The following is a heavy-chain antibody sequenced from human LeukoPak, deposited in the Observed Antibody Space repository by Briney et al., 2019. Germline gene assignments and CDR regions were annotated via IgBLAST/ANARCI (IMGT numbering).Heavy chain of an antibody. D-gene: IGHD1-26*01. Sequence: SQTLSLTCAISGDSVSNNRASWGWIRQSPSRGLEWLGRTNYRSQWFDDYAPSLRSRITINPDTSKSQFSLQLTSVTPEDTAVYYCVRIRGLGLFDYWGQGTLVTVSS. CDR2: TNYRSQWFD. V-gene: IGHV6-1*01. CDR1: GDSVSNNRAS. J-gene: IGHJ4*02. CDR3: VRIRGLGLFDY.